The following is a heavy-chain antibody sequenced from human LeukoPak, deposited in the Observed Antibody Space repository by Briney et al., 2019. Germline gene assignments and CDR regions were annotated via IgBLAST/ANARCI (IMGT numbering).Heavy chain of an antibody. CDR2: LSGSGAGT. D-gene: IGHD3-3*01. CDR1: GFTFSDYA. V-gene: IGHV3-23*01. J-gene: IGHJ4*02. CDR3: AKAELGVDTFFDY. Sequence: PGGALSLSRAASGFTFSDYALGWVRPAPGRGREGVATLSGSGAGTYYSDSLQGRFTISRDNSKRTLFLQMNSLRAEDTAFYYCAKAELGVDTFFDYWGQGTLVTVSS.